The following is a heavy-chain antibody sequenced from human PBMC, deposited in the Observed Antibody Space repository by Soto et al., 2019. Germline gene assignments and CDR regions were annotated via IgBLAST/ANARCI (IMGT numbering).Heavy chain of an antibody. CDR1: GGSFSGYF. V-gene: IGHV4-34*01. CDR3: ARDRQFYHFWSGYENEGPDGLDV. J-gene: IGHJ6*02. CDR2: ITHSGGT. Sequence: PSETLSLTCAVSGGSFSGYFWTWIRQAPGKGLEWIGEITHSGGTNYNSSLKGRVMISVDTSKKQFSLILSSVTAADTAVYYCARDRQFYHFWSGYENEGPDGLDVWGQGTTVTVSS. D-gene: IGHD3-3*02.